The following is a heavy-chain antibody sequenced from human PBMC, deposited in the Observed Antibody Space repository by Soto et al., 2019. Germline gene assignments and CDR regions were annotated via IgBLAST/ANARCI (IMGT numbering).Heavy chain of an antibody. CDR2: INHSGST. CDR1: GGSFSGYY. Sequence: PSETLSLTCAVYGGSFSGYYWSWIRQPPGKGLEWIGEINHSGSTNYNPSLKSRVTISVDTSKNQFSLKLRSVTAADKAVYYCGRGGAPRYCRGGSRQRPPPRYYFDYWGQGTLVTVSS. V-gene: IGHV4-34*01. J-gene: IGHJ4*02. D-gene: IGHD2-15*01. CDR3: GRGGAPRYCRGGSRQRPPPRYYFDY.